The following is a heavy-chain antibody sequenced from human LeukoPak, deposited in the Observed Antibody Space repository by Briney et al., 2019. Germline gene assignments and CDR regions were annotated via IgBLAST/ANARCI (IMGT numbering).Heavy chain of an antibody. CDR2: INPNSGGT. V-gene: IGHV1-2*02. J-gene: IGHJ4*02. CDR1: GYTFTDYY. CDR3: ARATYYYGSGSYSNVPYGY. Sequence: GASVKVSCKASGYTFTDYYIHWVRQAPGQGLEWMGWINPNSGGTNYAQKFQGRVTLTRDTSISTAYMELSRLTSDDTAVYYRARATYYYGSGSYSNVPYGYWGQGTLVPVSS. D-gene: IGHD3-10*01.